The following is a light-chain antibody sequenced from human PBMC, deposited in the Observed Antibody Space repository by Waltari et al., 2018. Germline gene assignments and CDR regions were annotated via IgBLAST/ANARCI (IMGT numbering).Light chain of an antibody. CDR3: QQYYSVPFT. CDR1: QSVLFSSNNKNY. J-gene: IGKJ4*01. V-gene: IGKV4-1*01. Sequence: DIVMTQSPDSLAVSLGERATINCKSSQSVLFSSNNKNYLAWYQQKPGQPPQLPIYWASTRESGVPDRFAGSGSGTDFTLTISTLQAEDVAVYYCQQYYSVPFTFGGGTKVEI. CDR2: WAS.